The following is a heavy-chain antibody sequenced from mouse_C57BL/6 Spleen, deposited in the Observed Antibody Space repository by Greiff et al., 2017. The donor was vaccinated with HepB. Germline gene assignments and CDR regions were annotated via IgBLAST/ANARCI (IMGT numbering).Heavy chain of an antibody. Sequence: EVMLVESEGGLVQPGSSMKLSCTASGFTFSDYYMAWVRQVPEKGLEWVANINYDGSSTYYLDSLKSRFIISRDNAKNILYLQMSSLKSEDTATYYCARDDGGYYGYFDVWGTGTTVTVSS. CDR3: ARDDGGYYGYFDV. J-gene: IGHJ1*03. V-gene: IGHV5-16*01. CDR2: INYDGSST. CDR1: GFTFSDYY. D-gene: IGHD1-1*02.